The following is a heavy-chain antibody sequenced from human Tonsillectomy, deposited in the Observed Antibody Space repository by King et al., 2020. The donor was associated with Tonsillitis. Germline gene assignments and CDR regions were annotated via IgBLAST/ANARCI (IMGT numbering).Heavy chain of an antibody. CDR3: AGGGTIFGDSNWFDP. Sequence: QLQESGPGLVKPSQTLSLTCTVSGGSISSGGYYWSWIRQHPGKGLEWIGYIYYSGSTYYNPSLKSRLTISVDTSKNQFSLKLSSVTAPDTAVYFCAGGGTIFGDSNWFDPWGQGTLVTVSS. J-gene: IGHJ5*02. D-gene: IGHD3-3*01. CDR2: IYYSGST. V-gene: IGHV4-31*03. CDR1: GGSISSGGYY.